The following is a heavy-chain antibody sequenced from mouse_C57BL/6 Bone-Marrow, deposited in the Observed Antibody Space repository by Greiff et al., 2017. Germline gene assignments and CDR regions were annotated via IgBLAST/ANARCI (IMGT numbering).Heavy chain of an antibody. CDR2: IYPRSGNT. CDR3: ARWCYWYFDV. J-gene: IGHJ1*03. Sequence: VHLVESGAELARPGASVKLSCKASGYTFTSYGISWVKQRTGQGLEWIGEIYPRSGNTYYNEKFKGKATLTADKSSSTAYMELRSLTSEDSAVYFCARWCYWYFDVWGTGTTVTVSS. D-gene: IGHD1-1*02. CDR1: GYTFTSYG. V-gene: IGHV1-81*01.